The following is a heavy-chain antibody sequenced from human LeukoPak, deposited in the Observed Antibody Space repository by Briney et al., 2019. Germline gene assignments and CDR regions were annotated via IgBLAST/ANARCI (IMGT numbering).Heavy chain of an antibody. J-gene: IGHJ4*02. Sequence: GAVTVSCKAAGYTFTSYGRSWGGQAPGQGVEGRGWISAYNGNTNYAQKLQGRVTMTTDTSTSTAYMELRSLRSDDTAVYYCARAPRSPIAAAGLLDYWGQGTLVTVAS. CDR2: ISAYNGNT. CDR1: GYTFTSYG. D-gene: IGHD6-13*01. CDR3: ARAPRSPIAAAGLLDY. V-gene: IGHV1-18*01.